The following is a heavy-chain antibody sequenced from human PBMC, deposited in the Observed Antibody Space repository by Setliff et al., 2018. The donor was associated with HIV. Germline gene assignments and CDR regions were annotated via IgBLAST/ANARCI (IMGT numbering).Heavy chain of an antibody. J-gene: IGHJ4*02. CDR3: ARRTSFIAGAVAGNFDY. D-gene: IGHD6-19*01. V-gene: IGHV4-34*01. Sequence: PSETLSLTCAVYGGSFSGYYWSWIRQTPGEGLEWIGEINPGGSTKYNPSLKSRVNMFIDTSKKQFSLKVASVTAADTAVYYCARRTSFIAGAVAGNFDYWGQGTPVTVSS. CDR1: GGSFSGYY. CDR2: INPGGST.